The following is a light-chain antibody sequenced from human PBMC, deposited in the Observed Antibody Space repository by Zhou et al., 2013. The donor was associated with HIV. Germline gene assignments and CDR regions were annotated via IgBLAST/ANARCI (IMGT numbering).Light chain of an antibody. CDR2: RAS. J-gene: IGKJ5*01. V-gene: IGKV1-5*03. CDR1: QSISSW. Sequence: DIQMTQSPSTLSASVGDRVTITCRASQSISSWLAWYQQKPGTAPKLLIYRASSLEGGVPSRFSGSGSETEFTLTINSLQPDDFATYYCQQYDSYSTFV. CDR3: QQYDSYST.